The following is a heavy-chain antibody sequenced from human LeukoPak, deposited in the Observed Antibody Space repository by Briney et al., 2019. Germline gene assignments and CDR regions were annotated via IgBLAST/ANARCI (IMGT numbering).Heavy chain of an antibody. Sequence: GESLKISCKGSGYRFTSYWIGWVRQMPGKGLEWMGIIYPGDSDTRYSPSFQGQVTISADKSISTAYLQWSSLKASDTAMYYCARQSSSSWYFFGYWGQGTLVTVSS. V-gene: IGHV5-51*01. D-gene: IGHD6-13*01. CDR3: ARQSSSSWYFFGY. CDR1: GYRFTSYW. J-gene: IGHJ4*02. CDR2: IYPGDSDT.